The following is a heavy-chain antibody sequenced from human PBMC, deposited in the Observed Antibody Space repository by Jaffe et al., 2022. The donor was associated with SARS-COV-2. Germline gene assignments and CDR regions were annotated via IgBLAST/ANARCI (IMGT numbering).Heavy chain of an antibody. CDR1: GFTFSSYA. CDR2: ISYDGSNK. CDR3: ARGKIWFGELYHYYYYYYMDV. D-gene: IGHD3-10*01. V-gene: IGHV3-30*04. Sequence: QVQLVESGGGVVQPGRSLRLSCAASGFTFSSYAMHWVRQAPGKGLEWVAVISYDGSNKYYADSVKGRFTISRDNSKNTLYLQMNSLRAEDTAVYYCARGKIWFGELYHYYYYYYMDVWGKGTTVTVSS. J-gene: IGHJ6*03.